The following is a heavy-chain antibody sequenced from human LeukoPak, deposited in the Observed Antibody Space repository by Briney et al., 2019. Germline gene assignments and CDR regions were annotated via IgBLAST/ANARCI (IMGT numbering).Heavy chain of an antibody. Sequence: PGGSLRLSCAASGFTFSSYSTNWVPQAPGKGLEWVSYISSSSSTIYYADSVKGRFTISRDNAKNSLYLQMNSLRAEDTAVYYCARDDDFWSGYYSNFDYWGQGTLVTVSS. V-gene: IGHV3-48*01. CDR3: ARDDDFWSGYYSNFDY. CDR1: GFTFSSYS. J-gene: IGHJ4*02. D-gene: IGHD3-3*01. CDR2: ISSSSSTI.